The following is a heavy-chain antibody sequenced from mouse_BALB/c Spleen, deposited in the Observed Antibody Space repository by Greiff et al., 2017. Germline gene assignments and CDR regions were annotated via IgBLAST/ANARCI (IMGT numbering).Heavy chain of an antibody. CDR2: ISYSGST. J-gene: IGHJ4*01. Sequence: EVQLQQSGPGLVKPSQSLSLTCTVTGYSITSDYAWNWIRQFPGNKLEWMGYISYSGSTSYNPSLKSRISITRDTSKNQFFLQLNSVTTEDTATYYCARARNWDAMDYWGQGTSVTVSS. CDR1: GYSITSDYA. D-gene: IGHD4-1*01. CDR3: ARARNWDAMDY. V-gene: IGHV3-2*02.